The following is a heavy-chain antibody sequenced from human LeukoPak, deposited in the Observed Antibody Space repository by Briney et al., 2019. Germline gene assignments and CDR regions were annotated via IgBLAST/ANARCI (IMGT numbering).Heavy chain of an antibody. CDR2: IWYDGSNK. V-gene: IGHV3-33*01. D-gene: IGHD5-24*01. Sequence: TGGSLRLSCAASGFTFSNYDVHWVRQAPGKGLEWVAVIWYDGSNKYYVDSVKGRSTISRDISKNTLYLQMNSLSAEDTAVYYCARHGYNYGFDYWGQGTLVTVSS. CDR1: GFTFSNYD. CDR3: ARHGYNYGFDY. J-gene: IGHJ4*02.